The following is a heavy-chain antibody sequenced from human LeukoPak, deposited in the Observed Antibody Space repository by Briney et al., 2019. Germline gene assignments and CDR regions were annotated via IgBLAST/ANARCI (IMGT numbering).Heavy chain of an antibody. CDR2: IYHSGTT. CDR1: GDSVTNHY. D-gene: IGHD6-13*01. V-gene: IGHV4-59*04. Sequence: SETLSLTCIVSGDSVTNHYWSLIRQPPGKGLEWIGSIYHSGTTYYNPSLKSRVTISVDTSKNQFSLKLSSVTAADTAVYYCATRIAAAGSYFDYWGQGTLVTVSS. CDR3: ATRIAAAGSYFDY. J-gene: IGHJ4*02.